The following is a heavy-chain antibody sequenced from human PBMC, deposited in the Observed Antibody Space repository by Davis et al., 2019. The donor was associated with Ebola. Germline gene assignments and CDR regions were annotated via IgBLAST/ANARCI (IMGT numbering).Heavy chain of an antibody. CDR2: ISAYNGNT. J-gene: IGHJ4*02. CDR1: GYSFTSYG. V-gene: IGHV1-18*01. CDR3: ARVARFLEVSHSTSLDY. Sequence: PGGSLRLSCKGSGYSFTSYGISWVRQAPGQGLEWMGWISAYNGNTNYAQKLQGRVTMTTDTSTSTAYMGLRSLRSDDTAVYYCARVARFLEVSHSTSLDYWGQGTLVTVSS. D-gene: IGHD3-3*01.